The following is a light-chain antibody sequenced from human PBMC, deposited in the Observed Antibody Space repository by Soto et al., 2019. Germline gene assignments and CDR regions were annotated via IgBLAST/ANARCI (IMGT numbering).Light chain of an antibody. CDR2: GNT. CDR3: QSFDSNLNGWV. V-gene: IGLV1-40*01. J-gene: IGLJ3*02. CDR1: SSNVGAGYD. Sequence: QSVLTQPPSVSGAPGQRVTISCTGSSSNVGAGYDVHWYHQLPGTAPKLLIFGNTKRPSGVPDRFSGSKSGTSASLAITGLQAEDEADYYCQSFDSNLNGWVFGGGTKVTVL.